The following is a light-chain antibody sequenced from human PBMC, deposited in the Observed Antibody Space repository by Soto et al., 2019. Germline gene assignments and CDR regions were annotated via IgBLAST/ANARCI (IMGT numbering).Light chain of an antibody. Sequence: DIQMTQSPSTLSASVGDRVIITCRASQSISSWLAWYQQKPGKAPKLLIYRASSLQSGVPSRFSGSGSGTEFTLTISSLQTDDFATYYCQQYNSYSLTFGGGTKVEIK. J-gene: IGKJ4*01. CDR3: QQYNSYSLT. V-gene: IGKV1-5*03. CDR2: RAS. CDR1: QSISSW.